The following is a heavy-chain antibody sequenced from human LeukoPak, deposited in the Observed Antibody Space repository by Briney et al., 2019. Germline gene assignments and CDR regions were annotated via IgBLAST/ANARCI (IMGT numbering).Heavy chain of an antibody. CDR1: GFIFSSYW. D-gene: IGHD2-2*01. V-gene: IGHV3-74*01. CDR2: IRTDGGST. J-gene: IGHJ6*02. CDR3: AREGHYCSSTSCYGGGRPRYYYGMDV. Sequence: GGSLRLSCAGSGFIFSSYWMHWVRQAPGKGLVWVSRIRTDGGSTYYADSVRGRFTISRDNSKNTLYLQMNSLRAEDTAVYYCAREGHYCSSTSCYGGGRPRYYYGMDVWGQGTTVTVSS.